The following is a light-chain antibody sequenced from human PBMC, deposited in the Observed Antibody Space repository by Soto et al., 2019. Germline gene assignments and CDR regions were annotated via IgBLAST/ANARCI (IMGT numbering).Light chain of an antibody. CDR3: SAWDDSRNGPV. J-gene: IGLJ2*01. CDR1: GSNIGSNP. CDR2: ASD. V-gene: IGLV1-44*01. Sequence: QSVLTQPPSASGTPGQRVSISCSGGGSNIGSNPVNWYQQLPGTAPKLLIYASDQRPSGVPDRFSGSKSGTSASLAISGLQSEDDTDYYCSAWDDSRNGPVFGGGTKVTVL.